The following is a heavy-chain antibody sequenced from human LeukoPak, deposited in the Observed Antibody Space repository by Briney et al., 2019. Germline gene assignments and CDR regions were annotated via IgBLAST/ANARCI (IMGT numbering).Heavy chain of an antibody. CDR3: ARGEYYFDY. V-gene: IGHV4-39*07. Sequence: SETLSLTCTVSGGSISSSSYYWGWIRQPPGKGLEWIGSIYYSGSTYYNPSLKSRVTISVDTSKNQFSLKLSSVTAADTAVYYCARGEYYFDYWGQGTLVTVSS. J-gene: IGHJ4*02. CDR2: IYYSGST. CDR1: GGSISSSSYY.